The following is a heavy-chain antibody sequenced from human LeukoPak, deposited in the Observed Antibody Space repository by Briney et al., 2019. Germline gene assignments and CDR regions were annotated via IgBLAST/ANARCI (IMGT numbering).Heavy chain of an antibody. J-gene: IGHJ4*02. Sequence: GASVKVSCKASGYTFTSYGISWVRQAPGQGLEWMGGFDPEDGETIYAQKFQGRVTMTEDTSTDTAYMELSSLRSEDTAVYYCATDSYSSSWYPLDYWGQGTLVTVSS. CDR1: GYTFTSYG. V-gene: IGHV1-24*01. CDR2: FDPEDGET. CDR3: ATDSYSSSWYPLDY. D-gene: IGHD6-13*01.